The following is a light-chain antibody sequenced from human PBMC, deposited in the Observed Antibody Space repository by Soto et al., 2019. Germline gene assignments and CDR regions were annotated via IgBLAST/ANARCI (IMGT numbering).Light chain of an antibody. CDR1: QSFSSTF. Sequence: EILLTQSPDSLSLSPGDRATLSCRASQSFSSTFFAWYQQKPGQAPRLLIYGASSRATGIPDRFSGSGSGTYFTITISRLEPEDFAVYYCQQYASSGTFGQGTKVEIK. V-gene: IGKV3-20*01. CDR2: GAS. J-gene: IGKJ1*01. CDR3: QQYASSGT.